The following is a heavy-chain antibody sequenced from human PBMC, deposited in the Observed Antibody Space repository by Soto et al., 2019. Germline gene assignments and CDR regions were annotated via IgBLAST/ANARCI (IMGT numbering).Heavy chain of an antibody. CDR2: IKSKTDGGTT. CDR3: TTDSSREDTVVTPHDAFDI. V-gene: IGHV3-15*01. Sequence: GGSLRLSCAASGFTFSNAWMSWVRQAPGKGLEWVGRIKSKTDGGTTDYAAPVKGRFTISRDDSKNTLYLQMNSLKTEDTAVYYCTTDSSREDTVVTPHDAFDIWGQGTMVTVSS. J-gene: IGHJ3*02. D-gene: IGHD2-21*02. CDR1: GFTFSNAW.